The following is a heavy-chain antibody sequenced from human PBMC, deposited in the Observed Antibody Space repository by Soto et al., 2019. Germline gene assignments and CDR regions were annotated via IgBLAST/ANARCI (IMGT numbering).Heavy chain of an antibody. CDR3: ARDLVAATQYYYYYGMDV. D-gene: IGHD2-15*01. CDR2: IIPIFGTA. CDR1: GGTFSSYA. Sequence: QVQLVQSGAEVKKPGSSVKVSCKASGGTFSSYAISWVRQAPGQGLEWMGGIIPIFGTANYAQKFQGRVTITADESTSTAYMELSSLRSEDTAVYYCARDLVAATQYYYYYGMDVWGQGTTVTVSS. V-gene: IGHV1-69*12. J-gene: IGHJ6*02.